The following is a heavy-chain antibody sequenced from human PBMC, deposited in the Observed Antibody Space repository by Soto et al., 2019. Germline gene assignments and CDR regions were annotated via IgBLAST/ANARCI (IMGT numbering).Heavy chain of an antibody. D-gene: IGHD3-16*01. V-gene: IGHV3-33*01. J-gene: IGHJ3*02. CDR2: IWYDGSNK. CDR3: ARDYVEMAPVGAFDI. Sequence: GGSLRLSCAASGFTFSSYGMHWVRQAPGKGLEWVAVIWYDGSNKYYADSVKGRFTISRDNSKNMLYLQMNSLRAEDTAVYYCARDYVEMAPVGAFDIWGQGTMVTVSS. CDR1: GFTFSSYG.